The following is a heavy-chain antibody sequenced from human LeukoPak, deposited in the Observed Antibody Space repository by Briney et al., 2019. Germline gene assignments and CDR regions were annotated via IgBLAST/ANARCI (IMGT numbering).Heavy chain of an antibody. V-gene: IGHV4-61*01. J-gene: IGHJ4*02. Sequence: SETLSLTCTVSGGSVSSGSYYWSWIRQPPGKGLEWIGYIYYSGSTNYNPSLKSRVTISVDTSKNQFSLKLSSVTAADTAVYYCARVLHSSGWTLFDYWGQGTLVTVSS. CDR2: IYYSGST. CDR3: ARVLHSSGWTLFDY. D-gene: IGHD6-19*01. CDR1: GGSVSSGSYY.